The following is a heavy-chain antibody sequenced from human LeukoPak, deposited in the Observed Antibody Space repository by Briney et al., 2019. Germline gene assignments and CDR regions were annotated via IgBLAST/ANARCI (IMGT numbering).Heavy chain of an antibody. CDR3: AHMLYNYYILTGYSTGHAEYFHH. J-gene: IGHJ1*01. V-gene: IGHV2-5*02. Sequence: SGPTLVKPSQTLALTCSFSGFSRSTSGVGVGWIREPPVRALGWIAFYFWDVYRGDSPSLMCRLSITKDSSKNQVVLTMTKMDPVDTATYYGAHMLYNYYILTGYSTGHAEYFHHWGQGTVATVSS. CDR1: GFSRSTSGVG. CDR2: YFWDVYR. D-gene: IGHD3-9*01.